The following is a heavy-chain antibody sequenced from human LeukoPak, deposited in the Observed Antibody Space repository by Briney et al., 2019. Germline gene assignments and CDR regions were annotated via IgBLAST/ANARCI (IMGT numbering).Heavy chain of an antibody. CDR3: ARHEFYSSGWYGNWFDP. CDR2: IYYSGST. CDR1: GGSISSSSYY. J-gene: IGHJ5*02. Sequence: SETLSLTCTVSGGSISSSSYYWGWIRQPPGKGLEWIGSIYYSGSTYYNPSLKSRVTISVDTSKNQFSLKLSSVTAADTAVYYCARHEFYSSGWYGNWFDPWGQGTLVTVSS. V-gene: IGHV4-39*01. D-gene: IGHD6-19*01.